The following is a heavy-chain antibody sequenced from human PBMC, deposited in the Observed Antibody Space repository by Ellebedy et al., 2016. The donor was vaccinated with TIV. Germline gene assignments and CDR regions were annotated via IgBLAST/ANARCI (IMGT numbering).Heavy chain of an antibody. CDR3: ARDPTARSTVTGLGDY. V-gene: IGHV3-48*01. CDR2: ISSSSRTI. J-gene: IGHJ4*02. Sequence: GESLKISCAASGFTFSSYSMNWVRQAPGKGLEWVSYISSSSRTIYYADSVKGRFTISRDNAKNSLYLQMNSLRAEDTAVYYCARDPTARSTVTGLGDYWGQGTLVTVSS. D-gene: IGHD4-17*01. CDR1: GFTFSSYS.